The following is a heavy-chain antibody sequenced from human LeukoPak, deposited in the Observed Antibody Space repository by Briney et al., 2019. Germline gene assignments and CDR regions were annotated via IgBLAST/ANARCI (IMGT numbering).Heavy chain of an antibody. J-gene: IGHJ6*03. CDR1: GGSISSYY. Sequence: PSETLSLTCTVSGGSISSYYWSWIRQPAGTALEWIGRIYTSGTITYNPSLKSRVTMSVDTSKNQFSLKLSSVTAADTAVYYCARDVVLIKPKPLLSHYYMDVWGKGTTVTISS. V-gene: IGHV4-4*07. CDR3: ARDVVLIKPKPLLSHYYMDV. D-gene: IGHD3-22*01. CDR2: IYTSGTI.